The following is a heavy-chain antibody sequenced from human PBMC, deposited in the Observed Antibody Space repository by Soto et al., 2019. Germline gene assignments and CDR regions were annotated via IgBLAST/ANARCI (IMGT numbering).Heavy chain of an antibody. D-gene: IGHD3-9*01. CDR1: CYTITSGYY. V-gene: IGHV4-38-2*01. J-gene: IGHJ6*02. CDR2: IYYSGST. Sequence: TSEPPSPTCAVSCYTITSGYYWGWIPQPPGKGRDWIGSIYYSGSTNYNPFLKSRVTISVDTSKNQFSLKLSSVTAADTAVYYCARGKEMTGYYYDYYYYGMDVWGQGTTVTVSS. CDR3: ARGKEMTGYYYDYYYYGMDV.